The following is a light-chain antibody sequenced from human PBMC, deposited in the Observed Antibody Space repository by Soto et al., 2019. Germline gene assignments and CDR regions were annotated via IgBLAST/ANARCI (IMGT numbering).Light chain of an antibody. CDR1: SSDVGGYNY. CDR3: SSYTSSGTYV. J-gene: IGLJ1*01. CDR2: DVI. V-gene: IGLV2-14*03. Sequence: QSVLTQSASVSGSPGQSITISCAGTSSDVGGYNYVSWYQQHPGKAPKLMIYDVINRPSGVSDRFSGSKSGNSASLTISGLQAQDEADYYCSSYTSSGTYVFGTGTRSPS.